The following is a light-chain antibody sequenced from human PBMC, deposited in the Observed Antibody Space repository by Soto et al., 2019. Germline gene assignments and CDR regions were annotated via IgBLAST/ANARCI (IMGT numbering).Light chain of an antibody. CDR3: HKYSNTPWT. J-gene: IGKJ1*01. CDR1: QSTFSNY. Sequence: ETVLTQSPGSLSLSPGERASLSCRASQSTFSNYLAWFQKKPGQAPRLLIYETTKRDSGVPVRFSGRGSGTDFILTISRLQPDDFVVYYCHKYSNTPWTLGQGTKVEIK. V-gene: IGKV3-20*01. CDR2: ETT.